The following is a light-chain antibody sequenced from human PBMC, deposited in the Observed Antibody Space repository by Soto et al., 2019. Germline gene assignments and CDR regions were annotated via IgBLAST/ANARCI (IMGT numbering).Light chain of an antibody. CDR2: GAS. V-gene: IGKV3-20*01. CDR3: QQYGSSPYT. Sequence: PGERATLSCRASQRVSISYLAWYQRKPGQAPRLLIYGASSRATGIPDRFSGSGSGTDFTLTISRLEPEDFAVYYCQQYGSSPYTFGQGTKVEIK. J-gene: IGKJ2*01. CDR1: QRVSISY.